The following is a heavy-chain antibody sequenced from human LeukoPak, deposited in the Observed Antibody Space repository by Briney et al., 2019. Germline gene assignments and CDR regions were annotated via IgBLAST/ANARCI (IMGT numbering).Heavy chain of an antibody. D-gene: IGHD3-22*01. J-gene: IGHJ4*02. CDR1: GFTFSSYS. Sequence: GGSPRLSCAASGFTFSSYSMNWVRQAPGKGLEWVSSISSSSSYIYYADSVKGRFTISRDNAKNSLYLQMNSLRAEDTAVYYCARGSYRYYASSGSRCYFDYWGQGTLVTVSS. V-gene: IGHV3-21*01. CDR2: ISSSSSYI. CDR3: ARGSYRYYASSGSRCYFDY.